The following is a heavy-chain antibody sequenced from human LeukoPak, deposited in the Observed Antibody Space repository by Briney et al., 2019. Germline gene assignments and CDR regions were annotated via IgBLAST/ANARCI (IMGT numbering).Heavy chain of an antibody. J-gene: IGHJ4*02. D-gene: IGHD3-22*01. Sequence: SQTLSLTCTVSGGSISSGDYYWSWIRQPPGKGLEWIGYIYYSGSTYYNPSLKSRVTISVDTSKNQFSLKLSSVTAADTAVYYCARAFHYYDSSGYYGFDYWGQGTLVTVSS. CDR3: ARAFHYYDSSGYYGFDY. CDR2: IYYSGST. V-gene: IGHV4-30-4*01. CDR1: GGSISSGDYY.